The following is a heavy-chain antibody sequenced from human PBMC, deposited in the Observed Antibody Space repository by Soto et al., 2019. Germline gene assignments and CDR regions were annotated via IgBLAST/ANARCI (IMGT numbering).Heavy chain of an antibody. CDR2: SYFCGST. CDR1: GGSISGSSYY. CDR3: ARHDSSGYYYFIDY. Sequence: QLQLQESGPGLVKPSETLSLTCTVSGGSISGSSYYWGWIRQPPGKALEWIGSSYFCGSTYYNPSLKSRVTVSVDTSKNQFSLKLSSVTAADTAVYYCARHDSSGYYYFIDYWGLGTLVTVSS. D-gene: IGHD3-22*01. J-gene: IGHJ4*02. V-gene: IGHV4-39*01.